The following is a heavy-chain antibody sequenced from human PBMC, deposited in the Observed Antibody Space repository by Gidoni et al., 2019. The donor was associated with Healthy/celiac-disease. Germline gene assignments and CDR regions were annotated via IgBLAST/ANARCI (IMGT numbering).Heavy chain of an antibody. J-gene: IGHJ5*02. D-gene: IGHD3-3*01. CDR1: GYTVTSYD. Sequence: QVQLEQSGAEVKKPGASEKDSCKAAGYTVTSYDINWVRQATGQGLEWMGWMNPNSGNTGYAQKFQGRVTMTRNTSISTAYMELSSLRSEDTAVYYCARGSITIFGVVTVNWFDPWGQGTLVTVSS. CDR2: MNPNSGNT. CDR3: ARGSITIFGVVTVNWFDP. V-gene: IGHV1-8*01.